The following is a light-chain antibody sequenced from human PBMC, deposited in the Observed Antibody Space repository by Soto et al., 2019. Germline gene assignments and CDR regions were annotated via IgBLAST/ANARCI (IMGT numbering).Light chain of an antibody. CDR1: QSVSSSY. Sequence: EIVLTQSPGTLSLSPGERATLSCRASQSVSSSYLAWYQQKPGQAPRLLIYGASSRATGIPDRFSGSGSGTDFTLTLSRLEPEDFAGYYCQQYGSSPLITFGQGTRLEIK. J-gene: IGKJ5*01. CDR2: GAS. CDR3: QQYGSSPLIT. V-gene: IGKV3-20*01.